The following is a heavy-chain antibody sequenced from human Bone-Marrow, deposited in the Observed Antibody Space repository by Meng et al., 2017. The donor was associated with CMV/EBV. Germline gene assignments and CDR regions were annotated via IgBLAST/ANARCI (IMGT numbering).Heavy chain of an antibody. CDR2: ISYDGSNK. V-gene: IGHV3-30-3*01. J-gene: IGHJ6*01. D-gene: IGHD5-18*01. CDR1: GFTFSSYA. CDR3: ARDLDSYDYYYYYGMDV. Sequence: GGSLRLSCAASGFTFSSYAMHWVRQAPGKGLEWVAVISYDGSNKYYADSVKGRFTISRDNSKNTLYLQMNSLRAEDTAVYYCARDLDSYDYYYYYGMDVWGQGTTVNVAS.